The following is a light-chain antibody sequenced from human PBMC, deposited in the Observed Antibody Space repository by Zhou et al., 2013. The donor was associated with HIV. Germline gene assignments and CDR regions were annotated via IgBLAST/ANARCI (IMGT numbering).Light chain of an antibody. V-gene: IGKV3-20*01. CDR2: AAS. J-gene: IGKJ2*01. CDR1: QSISSFY. CDR3: QHYGISPYT. Sequence: EIMLTQSPDTLSLSPGERATLSCRASQSISSFYLAWYQQKFGQAPRLLIYAASSRATGIPDRFSGSGSGTEFTLTISRLEPEDFAVYYCQHYGISPYTFGPGTKL.